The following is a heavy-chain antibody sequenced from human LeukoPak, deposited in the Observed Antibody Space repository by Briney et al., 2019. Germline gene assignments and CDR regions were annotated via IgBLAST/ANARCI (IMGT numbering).Heavy chain of an antibody. J-gene: IGHJ4*02. CDR2: IYYSGST. D-gene: IGHD6-6*01. CDR1: GGSISSGRYY. Sequence: SETLSLTCTVSGGSISSGRYYWSWIRQHPGKGLEWIGYIYYSGSTYYNPSLKSRVTISVDTSKNQFSLKLSSVTAADTAVYYCARESTSIWGGVGLGVIAARPGYFDYWGQGTLVTVSS. CDR3: ARESTSIWGGVGLGVIAARPGYFDY. V-gene: IGHV4-31*03.